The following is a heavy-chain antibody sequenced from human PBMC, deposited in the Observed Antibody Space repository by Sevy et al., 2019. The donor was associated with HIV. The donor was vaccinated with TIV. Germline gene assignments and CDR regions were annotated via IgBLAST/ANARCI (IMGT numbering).Heavy chain of an antibody. Sequence: ASVKVSCKASGYTFTSYAMHWVRQAPGQRLEWMGWINAGNGNTKYSQKFQGRVTITRDTSASTAYMELSSLGSEDTAVYYCARDHKTGSIAAPFDPWGQGTLVTVSS. CDR2: INAGNGNT. CDR3: ARDHKTGSIAAPFDP. V-gene: IGHV1-3*01. D-gene: IGHD6-6*01. CDR1: GYTFTSYA. J-gene: IGHJ5*02.